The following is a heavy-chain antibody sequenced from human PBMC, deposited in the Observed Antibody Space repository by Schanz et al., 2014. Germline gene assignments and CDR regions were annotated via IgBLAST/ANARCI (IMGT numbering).Heavy chain of an antibody. CDR2: ISAFDDKT. Sequence: QVQLVQSGGEVKKPGASVKVSCKASGYSFTTYGLNWVRQAPGQGPEWMGWISAFDDKTDYAQNFQGRLIMTTDTSTTTVYMELSGLRSEDTAVYYCAKVDRTRYYAMDVWGQGTTVTVSS. V-gene: IGHV1-18*01. CDR3: AKVDRTRYYAMDV. D-gene: IGHD3-9*01. J-gene: IGHJ6*02. CDR1: GYSFTTYG.